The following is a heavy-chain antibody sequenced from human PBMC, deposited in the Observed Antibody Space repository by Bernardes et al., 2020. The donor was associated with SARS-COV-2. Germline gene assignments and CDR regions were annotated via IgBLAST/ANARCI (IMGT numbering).Heavy chain of an antibody. D-gene: IGHD6-13*01. V-gene: IGHV3-23*01. CDR3: AKAGEQYLVRYSFDY. Sequence: GGSLRLSCAASGFTFSSYAMNWVRQTPGKGLEWVSAIKGESTYYADSVKGRFNISRDNSKNTLYLQMNSLRVDDTAVYYCAKAGEQYLVRYSFDYWGQGTLVTVSS. CDR1: GFTFSSYA. CDR2: IKGEST. J-gene: IGHJ4*02.